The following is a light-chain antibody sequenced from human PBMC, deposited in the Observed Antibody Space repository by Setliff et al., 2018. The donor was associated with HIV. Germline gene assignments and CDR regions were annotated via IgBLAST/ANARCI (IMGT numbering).Light chain of an antibody. V-gene: IGLV2-11*01. Sequence: QSVLTQPRSVSGSPGQSVTISCTGTTSNVGGYNYVSWYQQHPGKAPKLIIYDVSQRPSGVSSRFSGSKSGNTASLTISGLQAEDQADYYCCSYTSSLTYVFGTGTKVTVL. J-gene: IGLJ1*01. CDR1: TSNVGGYNY. CDR2: DVS. CDR3: CSYTSSLTYV.